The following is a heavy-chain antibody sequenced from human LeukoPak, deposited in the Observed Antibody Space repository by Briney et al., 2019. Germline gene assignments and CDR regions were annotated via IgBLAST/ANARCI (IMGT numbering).Heavy chain of an antibody. V-gene: IGHV3-7*04. Sequence: GSSLRLSCAASGFTFSRYWMSWVRQAPGKGLEWVANIKQDGSEKYYVDSVKGRFTISRDNAKNSLYLQMNSLRAEDTAVYYCARDSRISYGGNDYWGQGTLVTVSS. CDR2: IKQDGSEK. CDR1: GFTFSRYW. D-gene: IGHD4-23*01. J-gene: IGHJ4*02. CDR3: ARDSRISYGGNDY.